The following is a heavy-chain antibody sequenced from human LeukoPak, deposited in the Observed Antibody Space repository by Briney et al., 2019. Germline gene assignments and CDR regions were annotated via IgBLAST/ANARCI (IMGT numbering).Heavy chain of an antibody. CDR3: ARRAYSGYEFDY. D-gene: IGHD5-12*01. Sequence: GESLKISCKGSGYSFTTYWIAWVRQLPGKGPEWMGIIYPGDSDIRHSPSFQGQVTISVDKSISTAYLQWSSLKASDTAMYYCARRAYSGYEFDYWGQGTLVTVSS. J-gene: IGHJ4*02. CDR2: IYPGDSDI. V-gene: IGHV5-51*01. CDR1: GYSFTTYW.